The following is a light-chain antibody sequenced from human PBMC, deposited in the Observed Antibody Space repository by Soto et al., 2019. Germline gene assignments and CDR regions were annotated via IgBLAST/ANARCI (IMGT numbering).Light chain of an antibody. J-gene: IGKJ4*01. V-gene: IGKV1-33*01. CDR3: QQYENLPVT. Sequence: DIQMTQSPSSLSASVGDRITITCQASQDIKQYVNWYQQKPGKAPVLLIFDGSRLEAGAPSRFSGSGLGTEFSFTISSLPPEDFATYYCQQYENLPVTFGGGTKVEIK. CDR2: DGS. CDR1: QDIKQY.